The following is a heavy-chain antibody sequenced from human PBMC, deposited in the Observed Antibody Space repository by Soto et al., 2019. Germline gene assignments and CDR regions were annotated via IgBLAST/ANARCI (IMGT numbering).Heavy chain of an antibody. CDR3: ARVLNSKLDY. D-gene: IGHD1-20*01. CDR1: GSSISSGYY. J-gene: IGHJ4*02. Sequence: PSETLSLTCAVSGSSISSGYYWGWIRQPPGKGLEWIGSTYHSGSTYYNPSLKRRVTISLDTSKNQFSLKLSSVTAADTAVYYCARVLNSKLDYWGQGTLVTVSS. CDR2: TYHSGST. V-gene: IGHV4-38-2*01.